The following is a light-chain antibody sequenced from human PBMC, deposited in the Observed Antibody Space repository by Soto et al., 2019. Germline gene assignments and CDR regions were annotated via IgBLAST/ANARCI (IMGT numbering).Light chain of an antibody. CDR1: QTISNY. V-gene: IGKV1-39*01. Sequence: DIQMTQSPCSLSASVGDRVTIMCRASQTISNYLNWYQQKPGQAPKLLIFATSSLQGGVPSRFSGSRSATNFTLTISSLQPEDFETYCCQPTYHAPRALAQGTNVDIK. CDR3: QPTYHAPRA. CDR2: ATS. J-gene: IGKJ1*01.